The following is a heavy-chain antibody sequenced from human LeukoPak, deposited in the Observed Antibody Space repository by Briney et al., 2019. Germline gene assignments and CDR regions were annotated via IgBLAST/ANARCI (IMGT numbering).Heavy chain of an antibody. Sequence: GASVKVSCKASGYTFTGYYLHWVRQAPGQGLEWMGWINPNSGGTNYAQKFQGRVTMTRDTSISTAYMELSRLRSDDTAVYYCAREYYDILQGDDYWGQGTLVTVSS. J-gene: IGHJ4*02. V-gene: IGHV1-2*02. D-gene: IGHD3-9*01. CDR3: AREYYDILQGDDY. CDR2: INPNSGGT. CDR1: GYTFTGYY.